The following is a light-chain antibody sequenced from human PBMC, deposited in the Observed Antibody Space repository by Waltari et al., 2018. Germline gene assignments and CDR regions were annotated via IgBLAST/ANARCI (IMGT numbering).Light chain of an antibody. Sequence: EIVLTQSPATLSLSPGEGATLSCRASQNVSSFLAWYQQRPGQAPRLLIYDTSNRATSIPVRFSGSGSGTDFTLTISSLEPEDFAVYYCQQRKNWPLTFGGGTKVEIK. CDR2: DTS. J-gene: IGKJ4*01. V-gene: IGKV3-11*01. CDR3: QQRKNWPLT. CDR1: QNVSSF.